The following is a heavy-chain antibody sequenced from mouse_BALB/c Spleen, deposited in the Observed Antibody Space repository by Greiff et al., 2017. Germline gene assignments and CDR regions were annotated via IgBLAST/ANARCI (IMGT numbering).Heavy chain of an antibody. Sequence: EVKVVESGGGLVKPGGSLKLSCAASGFTFSSYTMSWVRQTPEKRLEWVATISSGGSYTYYPDSVKGRFTISRDNAKNTLYLQMSSLKSEDTAMYYCTRGNYYYGSSPWFAYWGQGTLVTVSA. J-gene: IGHJ3*01. CDR1: GFTFSSYT. D-gene: IGHD1-1*01. V-gene: IGHV5-6-4*01. CDR2: ISSGGSYT. CDR3: TRGNYYYGSSPWFAY.